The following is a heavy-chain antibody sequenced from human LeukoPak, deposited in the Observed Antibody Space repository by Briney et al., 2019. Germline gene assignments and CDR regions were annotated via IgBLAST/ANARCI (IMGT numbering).Heavy chain of an antibody. Sequence: SETLSLTCTVSGGSITSHYWSWIPQPPGKRLEWIGYMVYTGRTNYSPSLNSRVTISVDASKKQFSLKLSSVTAADTAVYFCARHRLEMASTHDAFDLWGQGTMVTVSS. CDR3: ARHRLEMASTHDAFDL. J-gene: IGHJ3*01. CDR2: MVYTGRT. V-gene: IGHV4-59*08. CDR1: GGSITSHY. D-gene: IGHD5-24*01.